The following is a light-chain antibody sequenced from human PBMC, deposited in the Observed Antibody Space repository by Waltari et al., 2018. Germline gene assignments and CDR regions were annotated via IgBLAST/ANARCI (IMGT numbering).Light chain of an antibody. J-gene: IGKJ2*01. CDR1: QSVSSY. CDR2: DAS. Sequence: EIVLTQSPATLSLSPGERATLSCRASQSVSSYLAWYQQKPGQAPRLLIYDASNRATGIPARFSGSGSGTDFTLTISSLEPEDFAFYYGQQRSNWPPYTFGQGTKLEIK. V-gene: IGKV3-11*01. CDR3: QQRSNWPPYT.